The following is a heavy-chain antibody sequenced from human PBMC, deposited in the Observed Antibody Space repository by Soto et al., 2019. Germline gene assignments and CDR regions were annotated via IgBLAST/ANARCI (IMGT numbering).Heavy chain of an antibody. V-gene: IGHV1-69*01. J-gene: IGHJ1*01. D-gene: IGHD2-15*01. CDR2: IIPIFGTA. CDR3: AYCSGGSCYSVEYFQH. Sequence: QVQLVQSGAEVKKPGSSVKVSCKASGCTFSSYAISWVRQAPGQGLEWVGGIIPIFGTANYAQKFQGRVTITADESTSTAYMELSSLRSEDTAVYYCAYCSGGSCYSVEYFQHWGQGTLVTVSS. CDR1: GCTFSSYA.